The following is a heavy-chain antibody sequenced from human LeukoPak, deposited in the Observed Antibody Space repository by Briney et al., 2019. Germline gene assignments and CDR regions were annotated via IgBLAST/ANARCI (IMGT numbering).Heavy chain of an antibody. CDR3: AGSDGRSGYAPYYGMDV. J-gene: IGHJ6*02. D-gene: IGHD3-3*01. CDR2: ISGSGGST. V-gene: IGHV3-23*01. Sequence: GGSLRLSCAASGFTFSSYAMSWVRQAPGKGLEWVSAISGSGGSTYYADSVKGRFTISRDNSKNTLYLQMNSLRAEDTAVYYCAGSDGRSGYAPYYGMDVWGQGTTVTVSS. CDR1: GFTFSSYA.